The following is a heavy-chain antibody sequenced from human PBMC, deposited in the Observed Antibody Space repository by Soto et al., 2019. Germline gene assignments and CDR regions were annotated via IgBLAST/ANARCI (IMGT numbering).Heavy chain of an antibody. V-gene: IGHV1-18*03. Sequence: GASVKVSCKASGYTFTSYGISWVRQAPGQGLEWMGWISAYNGNTNYAQKLQGRVTMTTDTSTSTAYMELSSLRSEDMAVYYCARDGGVYDYSPFDYWGQGTLVTVS. D-gene: IGHD4-4*01. CDR1: GYTFTSYG. CDR2: ISAYNGNT. CDR3: ARDGGVYDYSPFDY. J-gene: IGHJ4*02.